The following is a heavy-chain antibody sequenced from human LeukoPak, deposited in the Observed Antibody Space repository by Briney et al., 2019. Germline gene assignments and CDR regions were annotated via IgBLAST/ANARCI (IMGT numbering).Heavy chain of an antibody. J-gene: IGHJ6*02. CDR1: GGSISGHY. V-gene: IGHV4-34*01. CDR3: AGGPPPYGMDV. Sequence: PSETLSLTCTVSGGSISGHYWTWIRQPPGKGLEWIGEINHSGSTNYNPSLESRVTISLDTSKSQFSLRLSSVTAADTALYYCAGGPPPYGMDVWGQGTTVTVSS. CDR2: INHSGST.